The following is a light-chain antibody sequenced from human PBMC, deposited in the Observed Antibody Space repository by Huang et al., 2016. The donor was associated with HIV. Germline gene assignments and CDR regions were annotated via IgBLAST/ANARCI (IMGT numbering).Light chain of an antibody. CDR2: GAS. CDR1: QSVSSSY. CDR3: QQYGSSPPYT. Sequence: EIVLTQSPGTLSLSPGERATLSCRASQSVSSSYLAWYQQKPGQAPRLLIYGASSRATGIPDRFRGSGYGTDVTLTISRLEPEDFAVYYCQQYGSSPPYTFGQGTKLEIK. V-gene: IGKV3-20*01. J-gene: IGKJ2*01.